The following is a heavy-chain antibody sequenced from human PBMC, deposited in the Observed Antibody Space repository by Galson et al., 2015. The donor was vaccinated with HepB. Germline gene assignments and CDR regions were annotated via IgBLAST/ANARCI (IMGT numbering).Heavy chain of an antibody. V-gene: IGHV3-23*01. J-gene: IGHJ4*02. Sequence: SLRLSCAASGFTFSNYPVSWVRQAPGKGLEWVSTVGTSGGDTYYADSVKGRFTISRDNSKNILFLQLNSLRAEDTALYYCVKARIIGGRGYFDYWGQGALVTVSS. CDR3: VKARIIGGRGYFDY. CDR1: GFTFSNYP. CDR2: VGTSGGDT. D-gene: IGHD3-16*01.